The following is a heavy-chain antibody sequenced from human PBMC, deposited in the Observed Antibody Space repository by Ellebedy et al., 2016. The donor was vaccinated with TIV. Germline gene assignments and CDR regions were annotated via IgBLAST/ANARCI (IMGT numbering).Heavy chain of an antibody. J-gene: IGHJ3*01. V-gene: IGHV3-30*02. CDR3: AQETDSFDF. CDR2: VSYDASSN. CDR1: GFNFSSSG. Sequence: GGSLRLSXVASGFNFSSSGMHWVRQAPGKGLEWLSFVSYDASSNFYADSVKGRFSISRDNSKNTLYLQMNSLRPEDTAVYYCAQETDSFDFWGQGTMVAVSS.